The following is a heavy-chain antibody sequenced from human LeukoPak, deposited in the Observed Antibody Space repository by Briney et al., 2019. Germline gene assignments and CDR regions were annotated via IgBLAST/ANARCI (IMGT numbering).Heavy chain of an antibody. CDR3: ARVETGEQQLSQDY. CDR2: ISAYNGNT. CDR1: GYTFTSYA. D-gene: IGHD6-13*01. Sequence: GASVKVSCKASGYTFTSYAMNWVRQAPGQGLEWMGWISAYNGNTNYAQKLQGRVTMTTDTSTSTAYMELRSLRSDDTAVYYCARVETGEQQLSQDYWGQGTLVTVSS. J-gene: IGHJ4*02. V-gene: IGHV1-18*01.